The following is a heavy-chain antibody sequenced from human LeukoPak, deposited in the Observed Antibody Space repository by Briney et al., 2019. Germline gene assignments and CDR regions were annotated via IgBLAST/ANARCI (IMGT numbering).Heavy chain of an antibody. D-gene: IGHD6-19*01. CDR1: GYTFTSYA. J-gene: IGHJ6*02. CDR3: ARDIGSGWTYYYGMDV. CDR2: INTNTGNP. V-gene: IGHV7-4-1*02. Sequence: ASVKVSCKASGYTFTSYAMSWVRQAPGQGLEWMGWINTNTGNPTYAQGFTGRFVFSLDTSVSTAYLQISSLKAEDTAVYYCARDIGSGWTYYYGMDVWGQGTTVTVSS.